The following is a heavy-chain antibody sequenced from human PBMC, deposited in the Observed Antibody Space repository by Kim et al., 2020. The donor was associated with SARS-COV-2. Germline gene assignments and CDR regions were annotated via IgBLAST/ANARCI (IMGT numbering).Heavy chain of an antibody. Sequence: QGRVTITADESTSTAYMELSSLRSEDTAVYYCARDRDYFGSGSLDAFDIWGQGTMVTVSS. J-gene: IGHJ3*02. V-gene: IGHV1-69*01. CDR3: ARDRDYFGSGSLDAFDI. D-gene: IGHD3-10*01.